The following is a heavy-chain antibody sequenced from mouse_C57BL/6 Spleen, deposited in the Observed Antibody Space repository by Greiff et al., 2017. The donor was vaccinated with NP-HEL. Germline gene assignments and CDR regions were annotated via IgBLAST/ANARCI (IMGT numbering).Heavy chain of an antibody. Sequence: QVQLKQSGPELVKPGASVKISCKASGYAFSSSWMNWVKQRPGKGLEWIGRIYPGDGDTNYNGKFKGKATLTADKSSSTAYMQLSSLTSEDSAVYFCARCGNGNDEGFAYWGQGTLVTVSA. J-gene: IGHJ3*01. V-gene: IGHV1-82*01. D-gene: IGHD2-2*01. CDR2: IYPGDGDT. CDR3: ARCGNGNDEGFAY. CDR1: GYAFSSSW.